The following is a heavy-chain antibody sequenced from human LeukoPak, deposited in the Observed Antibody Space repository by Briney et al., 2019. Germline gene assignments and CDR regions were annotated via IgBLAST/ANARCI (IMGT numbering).Heavy chain of an antibody. CDR3: ARASQLRFLEWLFDY. J-gene: IGHJ4*02. D-gene: IGHD3-3*01. CDR1: GYTFTGYY. Sequence: GASVKVSCKASGYTFTGYYMHWVRQAPGQGLERMGWINPNSGGTNYAQKFQGRVTMTRDTSISTAYMELSRLRSDDTAVYYCARASQLRFLEWLFDYWGQGTLVTVSS. CDR2: INPNSGGT. V-gene: IGHV1-2*02.